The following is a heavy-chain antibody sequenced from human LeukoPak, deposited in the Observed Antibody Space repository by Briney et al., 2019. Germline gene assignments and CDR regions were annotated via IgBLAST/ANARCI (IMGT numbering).Heavy chain of an antibody. CDR1: GFTFSSYS. Sequence: GGSLRLSCAASGFTFSSYSMNWVRQAPGKGLEWVSSISSGSSYIYYADSVKGRFTISRGNAKNSLYLQMNSLRAEDTAVYYCARESSGWFPFDYWGQGTLVTVSS. V-gene: IGHV3-21*01. J-gene: IGHJ4*02. CDR3: ARESSGWFPFDY. D-gene: IGHD6-19*01. CDR2: ISSGSSYI.